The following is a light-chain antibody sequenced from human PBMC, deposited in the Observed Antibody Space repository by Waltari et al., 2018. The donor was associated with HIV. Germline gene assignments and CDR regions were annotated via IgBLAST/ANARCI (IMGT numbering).Light chain of an antibody. CDR1: QSISTN. CDR2: KAS. V-gene: IGKV1-5*03. Sequence: DTQMTQSPATVSASVGDRVTITCRASQSISTNLAWSQQKPGQPPKRRMGKASSLESGASSRFSGSGSGTDFTLTNNNLQTEDSATYYCQEYQGHLWTFGQGTKVEI. J-gene: IGKJ1*01. CDR3: QEYQGHLWT.